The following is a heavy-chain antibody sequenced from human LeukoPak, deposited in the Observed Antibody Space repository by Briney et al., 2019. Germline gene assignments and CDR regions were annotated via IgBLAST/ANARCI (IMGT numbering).Heavy chain of an antibody. CDR2: IKQDGSEI. D-gene: IGHD3-22*01. J-gene: IGHJ4*02. V-gene: IGHV3-7*01. Sequence: GGSLRLSCAASGFTFSGYWMDWVRQAPGKGLEWVATIKQDGSEIYYVDSVKGRFTISRDNAQNSLYLQMNSLRAEDTAVYYCARGLRAYYYYDSSGYFDYWGQGTLVTVSS. CDR3: ARGLRAYYYYDSSGYFDY. CDR1: GFTFSGYW.